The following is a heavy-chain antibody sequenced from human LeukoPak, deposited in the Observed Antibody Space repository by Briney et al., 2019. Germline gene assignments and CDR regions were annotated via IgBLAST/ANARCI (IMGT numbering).Heavy chain of an antibody. CDR3: AKGTFDILTGLSTNWFDP. D-gene: IGHD3-9*01. CDR1: GFTFSSYA. Sequence: GGSLRLSCAASGFTFSSYAMSCVRQAPGKGLEWVSAISGSGGSTYYADSVKGRFTISRDNSKNTLYLQMNSLRAEDTAVYYCAKGTFDILTGLSTNWFDPWGQGTLVTVSS. J-gene: IGHJ5*02. V-gene: IGHV3-23*01. CDR2: ISGSGGST.